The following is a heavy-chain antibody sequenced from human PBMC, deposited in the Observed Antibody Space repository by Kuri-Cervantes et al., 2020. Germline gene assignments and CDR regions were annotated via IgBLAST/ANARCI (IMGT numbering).Heavy chain of an antibody. D-gene: IGHD3-22*01. J-gene: IGHJ1*01. Sequence: GESLKISCAASGITFSSYAMNWVRQAPGKGLEWVSGIEGSASGTYYADSVKGRFTISRDNSKNTLYLQMNSLRAEDTAVYYCARDTYYDSSGYLVGGYFQHWGQGTLVTVSS. CDR3: ARDTYYDSSGYLVGGYFQH. CDR1: GITFSSYA. CDR2: IEGSASGT. V-gene: IGHV3-23*01.